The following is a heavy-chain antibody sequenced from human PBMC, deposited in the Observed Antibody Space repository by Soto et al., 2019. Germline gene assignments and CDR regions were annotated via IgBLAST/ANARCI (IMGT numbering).Heavy chain of an antibody. V-gene: IGHV3-7*05. CDR3: ARDVVLTGVTPYYYYGMDV. CDR2: IKQDGSEK. J-gene: IGHJ6*02. D-gene: IGHD3-9*01. Sequence: EVQLVESGGGLVQPGGSLRLSCAASGLTFSSYWMSWVRQAPGKGLEWVANIKQDGSEKYYVDSVKGRFTISRDNAKNSLYLQMNSLRAEHTAVYYCARDVVLTGVTPYYYYGMDVWGQGTTVTVSS. CDR1: GLTFSSYW.